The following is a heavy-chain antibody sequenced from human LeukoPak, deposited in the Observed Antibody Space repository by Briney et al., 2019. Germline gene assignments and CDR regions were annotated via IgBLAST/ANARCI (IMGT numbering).Heavy chain of an antibody. D-gene: IGHD2-2*01. CDR2: IYTTGTT. J-gene: IGHJ6*02. Sequence: SETLSLTCTVSGGSISSYYWTWIRQPAGKGLEWIGRIYTTGTTNYNPSLKSRVTMSLDTSKNQLSLKLSSVTAADTAVYYCARAPFTTSFQGMDVRGQGNTVTVSS. CDR1: GGSISSYY. CDR3: ARAPFTTSFQGMDV. V-gene: IGHV4-4*07.